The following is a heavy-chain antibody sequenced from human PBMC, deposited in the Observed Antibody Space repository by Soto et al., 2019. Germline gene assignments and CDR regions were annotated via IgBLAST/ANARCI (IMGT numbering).Heavy chain of an antibody. J-gene: IGHJ4*02. D-gene: IGHD6-6*01. CDR2: TSYDENYK. CDR1: GFTFSGCA. V-gene: IGHV3-30*04. Sequence: QVQLVESGGGVVQPGRSLRLSCAASGFTFSGCAMHWVRQAPGKGLEWVAATSYDENYKYYADSVKGRFTISRDNSKNTLFLQMNSLRTEDTAVYYCARQGGSSGIWYFDYWGQGSLVTVSS. CDR3: ARQGGSSGIWYFDY.